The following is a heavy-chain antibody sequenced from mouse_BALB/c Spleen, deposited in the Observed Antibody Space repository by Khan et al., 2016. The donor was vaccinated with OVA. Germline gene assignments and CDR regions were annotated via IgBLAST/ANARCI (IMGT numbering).Heavy chain of an antibody. Sequence: EVQLQESGGDLVQPGGSRKLSCAASGFTFSSYGMHWVRQAPEKGLEWVAYISGDSNTIYYADTVTGRFTISRDNPRNTLFLQMTSLMSEDTAMYYCATSYFYGYYFDYWGPGTTLTVSS. CDR3: ATSYFYGYYFDY. V-gene: IGHV5-17*02. CDR2: ISGDSNTI. D-gene: IGHD1-1*01. J-gene: IGHJ2*01. CDR1: GFTFSSYG.